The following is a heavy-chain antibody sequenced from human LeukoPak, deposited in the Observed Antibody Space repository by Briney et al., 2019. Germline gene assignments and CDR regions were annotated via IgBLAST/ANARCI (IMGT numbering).Heavy chain of an antibody. V-gene: IGHV4-34*01. D-gene: IGHD2-21*02. CDR1: GGFFSPYY. J-gene: IGHJ4*02. CDR2: INHSGST. CDR3: ARGGFYCGGDCYVDY. Sequence: SETLSLTCAVYGGFFSPYYWSWISQPPGKGLEWIGEINHSGSTNYNPSLKSRVTISVDTSKNQFSLRLSSVTAADTAVYYCARGGFYCGGDCYVDYWGQGTLVTVSS.